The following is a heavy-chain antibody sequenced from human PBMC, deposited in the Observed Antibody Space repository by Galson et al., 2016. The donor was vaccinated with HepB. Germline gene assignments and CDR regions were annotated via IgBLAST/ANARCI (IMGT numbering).Heavy chain of an antibody. D-gene: IGHD3-10*01. CDR3: ARDPEVRGVIMGY. J-gene: IGHJ4*02. Sequence: SVKVSCKASGYTFSNYGISWVRQAPGQGLEWMGWIRGYNGNTNYAQKLQGRVTMTTDTSTSTAYMELRSLRSDDTAVYYCARDPEVRGVIMGYWGQGTLVTVSS. CDR2: IRGYNGNT. CDR1: GYTFSNYG. V-gene: IGHV1-18*04.